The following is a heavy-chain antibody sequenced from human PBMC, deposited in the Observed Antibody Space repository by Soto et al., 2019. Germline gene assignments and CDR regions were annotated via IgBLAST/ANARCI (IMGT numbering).Heavy chain of an antibody. Sequence: SETLSLTCIVSGGSISSSSYYWGWIRQPPGKGLEWIGSIYYSGSTYYNPSLKSRVTISVDTSKNQFSLKLSSVTAADTAVYYCARHGASAAGAGRRWFDPWGQGTLVTVS. CDR1: GGSISSSSYY. D-gene: IGHD6-13*01. CDR2: IYYSGST. J-gene: IGHJ5*02. V-gene: IGHV4-39*01. CDR3: ARHGASAAGAGRRWFDP.